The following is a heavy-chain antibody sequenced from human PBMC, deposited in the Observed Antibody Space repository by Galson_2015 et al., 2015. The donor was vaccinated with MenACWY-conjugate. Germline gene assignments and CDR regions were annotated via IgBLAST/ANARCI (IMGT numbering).Heavy chain of an antibody. CDR1: GFTFRQYA. CDR3: AKDVYMDV. Sequence: SLRLSCAVSGFTFRQYAMNWVRQAPGTGLEWVAIISDCGAATHYIDSVKGRFTISRDNSKNTLYLQMSRLRAEDTALYYCAKDVYMDVWGKGTTVSVSS. CDR2: ISDCGAAT. V-gene: IGHV3-23*01. J-gene: IGHJ6*03.